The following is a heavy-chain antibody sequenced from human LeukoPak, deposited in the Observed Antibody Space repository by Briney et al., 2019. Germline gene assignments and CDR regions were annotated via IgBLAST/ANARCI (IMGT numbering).Heavy chain of an antibody. Sequence: SETLSLTCTVSGGSISSYYWSWMRQPPGKGLEGIGYIYYGGSTNYNPSLNSRATISVDTSKNQFSLKLSSVTAADTAVYYCARSFSSSWIRFDFWGQGTLVTVSS. J-gene: IGHJ4*02. CDR2: IYYGGST. CDR3: ARSFSSSWIRFDF. CDR1: GGSISSYY. V-gene: IGHV4-59*01. D-gene: IGHD6-13*01.